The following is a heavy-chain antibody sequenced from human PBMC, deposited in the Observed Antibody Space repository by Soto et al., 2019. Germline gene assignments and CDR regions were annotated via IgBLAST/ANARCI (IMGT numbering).Heavy chain of an antibody. D-gene: IGHD3-3*01. CDR1: GFTFSSYA. V-gene: IGHV3-23*01. Sequence: EVQLLESGGGLVQPGGSLRLSCAASGFTFSSYAMSWVRQAPGKGLEWVSAISGSGGSTYYADSVKGRFTISRDNSKNTLYLQKNSLRAEDTAVYYCAKADYDFWSGYYHFDYWGQGTLVTVST. CDR2: ISGSGGST. CDR3: AKADYDFWSGYYHFDY. J-gene: IGHJ4*02.